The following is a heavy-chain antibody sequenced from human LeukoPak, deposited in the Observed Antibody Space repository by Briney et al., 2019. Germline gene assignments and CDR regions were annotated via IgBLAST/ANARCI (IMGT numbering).Heavy chain of an antibody. J-gene: IGHJ4*02. Sequence: GRSLRLSCAASGFTFSAYSMNWVRQAPGKGLGWVSSIGSRSSYIYYADSLKGRFTISRDNAKNPLYLQMNSLRAEDTAVYYCARTVAGTFDYWGQGTLVTVSS. CDR3: ARTVAGTFDY. V-gene: IGHV3-21*01. CDR1: GFTFSAYS. D-gene: IGHD6-19*01. CDR2: IGSRSSYI.